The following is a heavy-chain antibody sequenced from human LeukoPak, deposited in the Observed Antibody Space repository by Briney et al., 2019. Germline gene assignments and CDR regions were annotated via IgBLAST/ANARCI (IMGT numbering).Heavy chain of an antibody. CDR3: ARVRYRLREKYYFDY. J-gene: IGHJ4*02. CDR2: IYYSGST. V-gene: IGHV4-59*01. D-gene: IGHD5-12*01. Sequence: PSETLSLTCTVSGGSISSYYWSWIRQPPGKGLEWIGYIYYSGSTNYNPSLKSRVTISVDTSKNQFSLKLSSVTAADTAVYYCARVRYRLREKYYFDYWGQGTLVTVSS. CDR1: GGSISSYY.